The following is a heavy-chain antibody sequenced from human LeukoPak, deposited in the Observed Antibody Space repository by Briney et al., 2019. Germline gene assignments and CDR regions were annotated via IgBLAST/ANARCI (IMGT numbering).Heavy chain of an antibody. CDR3: ARRSGHQLIYYFDY. CDR2: IYYGGST. CDR1: GGSISSGGYY. V-gene: IGHV4-31*03. J-gene: IGHJ4*02. Sequence: SETLSLTCTVSGGSISSGGYYWSWIRQHPGKGLEWIGYIYYGGSTYYNPSLKSRVSMSVDTSKNQVSLRLTSVTATDTAVYYCARRSGHQLIYYFDYWGQGTLVTVSS. D-gene: IGHD3/OR15-3a*01.